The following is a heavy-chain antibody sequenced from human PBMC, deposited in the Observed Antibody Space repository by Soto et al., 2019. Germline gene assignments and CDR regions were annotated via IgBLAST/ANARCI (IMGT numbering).Heavy chain of an antibody. CDR2: LSGSGTST. CDR1: GFIFVNYA. Sequence: GSLRLSCAASGFIFVNYAMNWVRQAPGKGLEWVSGLSGSGTSTYYADSVKGRFTISRDNSRDTLFLQMNSLTADDTAVYYCAKATTNGGWFNPFDSWGKGALVTVSS. V-gene: IGHV3-23*01. J-gene: IGHJ4*02. CDR3: AKATTNGGWFNPFDS. D-gene: IGHD6-19*01.